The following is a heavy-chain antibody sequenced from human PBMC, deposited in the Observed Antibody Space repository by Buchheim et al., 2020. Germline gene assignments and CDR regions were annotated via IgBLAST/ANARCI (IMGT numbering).Heavy chain of an antibody. CDR3: ARGFGVPLRYPEYYFDY. CDR1: ADTFTGDY. Sequence: QAQLVQSGAEVKKPGALVKVSCKASADTFTGDYMHWVRQAPGQGLEWMGRINPNSGGTNYAQKFQGRVTMTRDTSISTAYMELSRLRSDDTAVYYCARGFGVPLRYPEYYFDYWGQGTL. D-gene: IGHD3-9*01. J-gene: IGHJ4*02. CDR2: INPNSGGT. V-gene: IGHV1-2*06.